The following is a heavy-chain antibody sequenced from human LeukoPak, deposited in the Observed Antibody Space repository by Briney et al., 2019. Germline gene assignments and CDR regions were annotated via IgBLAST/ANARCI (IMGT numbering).Heavy chain of an antibody. J-gene: IGHJ4*02. CDR2: INPDSGGT. Sequence: ASVKVSCKASGYTFTGYYMHWVRQAPGQGLEWMGWINPDSGGTNYAQKFQGRVTMTRDTSISTAYVELSRLRSDDTAVYYCARARIELEPTPFGYWGQGTLVTVSS. V-gene: IGHV1-2*02. D-gene: IGHD1-1*01. CDR3: ARARIELEPTPFGY. CDR1: GYTFTGYY.